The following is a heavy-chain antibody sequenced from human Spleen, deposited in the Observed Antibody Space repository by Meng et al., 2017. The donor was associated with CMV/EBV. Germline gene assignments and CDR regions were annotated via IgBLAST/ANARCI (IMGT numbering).Heavy chain of an antibody. CDR2: ISSSSSYI. CDR1: GFTFSSYS. J-gene: IGHJ6*02. Sequence: LSLTCAASGFTFSSYSMNWVRQAPGKGLEWVSSISSSSSYIYYADSVKGRFTISRDNAKNSLYLQMSSLRAEETAVYYCARDPEGDFWSGYYPYYYYGMDVWGQGTTVTVSS. V-gene: IGHV3-21*01. CDR3: ARDPEGDFWSGYYPYYYYGMDV. D-gene: IGHD3-3*01.